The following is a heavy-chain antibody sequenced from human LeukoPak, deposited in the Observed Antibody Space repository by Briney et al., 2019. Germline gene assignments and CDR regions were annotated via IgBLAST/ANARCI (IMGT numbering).Heavy chain of an antibody. CDR1: GFIFSSYS. Sequence: GGSLRLSCAASGFIFSSYSLNWVRQAPGKGLEWVSYINSDSSTIHYADSVKGRFTISRDNAEKSLYMQMNSLRDEDTAVYYCARVRMIVGGNDYWGQGTLVTVSS. CDR2: INSDSSTI. J-gene: IGHJ4*02. V-gene: IGHV3-48*02. CDR3: ARVRMIVGGNDY. D-gene: IGHD1-26*01.